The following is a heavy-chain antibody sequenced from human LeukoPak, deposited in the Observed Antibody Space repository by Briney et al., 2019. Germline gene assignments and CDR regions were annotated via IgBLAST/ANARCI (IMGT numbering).Heavy chain of an antibody. CDR1: GFTFDDYA. CDR3: AKGRYYYGSGESPTDY. D-gene: IGHD3-10*01. CDR2: ISWNSGSI. V-gene: IGHV3-9*01. Sequence: GGSLRLSCAASGFTFDDYAMHWVRQAPGKGLEWVSGISWNSGSIGYADSVKGRFTISRDNAKNSLYLRMNSLRAEDTALYYCAKGRYYYGSGESPTDYWGQGTLVTVSS. J-gene: IGHJ4*02.